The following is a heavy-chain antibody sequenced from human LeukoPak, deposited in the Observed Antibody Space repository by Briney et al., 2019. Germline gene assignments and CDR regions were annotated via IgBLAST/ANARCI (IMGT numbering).Heavy chain of an antibody. J-gene: IGHJ3*02. CDR1: GGSISSYY. CDR3: ARDDYYDSSGYYYGAFDI. CDR2: IYTSGST. D-gene: IGHD3-22*01. V-gene: IGHV4-4*07. Sequence: PSETLSLTCTVSGGSISSYYCSWIRQPAGKGLEWIGRIYTSGSTNYNPSLKSRVTMSVDTSKNQFSLKLSSVTAADTAVYYCARDDYYDSSGYYYGAFDIWGQGTMVTVSS.